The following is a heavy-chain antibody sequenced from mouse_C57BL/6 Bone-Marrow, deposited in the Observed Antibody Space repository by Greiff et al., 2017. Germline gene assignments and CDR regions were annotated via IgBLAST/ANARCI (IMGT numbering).Heavy chain of an antibody. CDR3: AQTGNGY. Sequence: VQLQQSGAELVKPGASVKLSCTASGFNFTDYYMHWVKQRTEQGLEWIGRIDPEDGETKYDPKFQGKATITADTSSNTAYLQLSSLTSEDTAVYYCAQTGNGYGGQGTTLTVSS. CDR2: IDPEDGET. J-gene: IGHJ2*01. V-gene: IGHV14-2*01. D-gene: IGHD4-1*01. CDR1: GFNFTDYY.